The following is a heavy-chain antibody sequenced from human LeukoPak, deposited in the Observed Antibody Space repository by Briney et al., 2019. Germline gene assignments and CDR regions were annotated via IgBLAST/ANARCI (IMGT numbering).Heavy chain of an antibody. V-gene: IGHV3-23*01. Sequence: GGSLRLSCAASGFTFSSYAMSWVRQAPGKGLEWVSAISGSGGSTYYADSVKGRFTISRDNAKNSLYLQMNSLRAEDTAVYYCARGMGNFDYWGQGTLVTVTS. CDR2: ISGSGGST. CDR1: GFTFSSYA. J-gene: IGHJ4*02. CDR3: ARGMGNFDY. D-gene: IGHD1-26*01.